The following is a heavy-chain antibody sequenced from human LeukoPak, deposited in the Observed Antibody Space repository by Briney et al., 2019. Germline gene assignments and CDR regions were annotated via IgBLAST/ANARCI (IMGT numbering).Heavy chain of an antibody. CDR2: INSDGSST. J-gene: IGHJ6*02. CDR1: GCTFSSYW. V-gene: IGHV3-74*01. D-gene: IGHD2-15*01. Sequence: GGSLRLSCAASGCTFSSYWLHWVRQAPGKGLVWVSRINSDGSSTSYADSVKGRFTISRDNAKNTLYLQMNSLRAEDTAVYYCARGKLLRNYYYGMDVWGQGTTVTVSS. CDR3: ARGKLLRNYYYGMDV.